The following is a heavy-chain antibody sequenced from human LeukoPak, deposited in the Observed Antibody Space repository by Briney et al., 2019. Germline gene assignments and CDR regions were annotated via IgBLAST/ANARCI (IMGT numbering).Heavy chain of an antibody. CDR3: AKAARGSGSYTDYYYYMDV. CDR1: GFTFSSYG. J-gene: IGHJ6*03. D-gene: IGHD3-10*01. V-gene: IGHV3-23*01. Sequence: GGSLRLSCAASGFTFSSYGMSWVRQAPGKGLEWVSAISGSCGSTYYADSVKGRFTISRDNSKNTLYLQMNSLRAEDTAVYYCAKAARGSGSYTDYYYYMDVWGKGTTVTISS. CDR2: ISGSCGST.